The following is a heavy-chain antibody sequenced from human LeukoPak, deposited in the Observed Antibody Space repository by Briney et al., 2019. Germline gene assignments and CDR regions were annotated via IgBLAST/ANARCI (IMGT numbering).Heavy chain of an antibody. CDR3: AREGCTRTSCYTDY. J-gene: IGHJ4*02. D-gene: IGHD2-2*02. V-gene: IGHV4-4*07. CDR2: IYTSGST. CDR1: GGSISSYY. Sequence: SETLSLTCTVSGGSISSYYWSWIRQPAGKGLEWIGRIYTSGSTNYNPSLKSRVTMSVDTSKNQFSLKLSSVTAADTAVHYCAREGCTRTSCYTDYWGQGTLVTVSS.